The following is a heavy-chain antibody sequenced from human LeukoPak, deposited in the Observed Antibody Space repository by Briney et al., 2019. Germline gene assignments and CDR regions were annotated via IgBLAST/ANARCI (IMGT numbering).Heavy chain of an antibody. CDR3: ARDGYSYGWWYGMDV. D-gene: IGHD5-18*01. CDR1: GFTVSSNY. V-gene: IGHV3-66*01. CDR2: VYSGGST. Sequence: GGSLRLSCAASGFTVSSNYMSWVRQAPGKGLEWVSVVYSGGSTYYADSVKGRFTISRDNSKNTLYLQMNSLRAEDTAVYYCARDGYSYGWWYGMDVWGQGTTVTVSS. J-gene: IGHJ6*02.